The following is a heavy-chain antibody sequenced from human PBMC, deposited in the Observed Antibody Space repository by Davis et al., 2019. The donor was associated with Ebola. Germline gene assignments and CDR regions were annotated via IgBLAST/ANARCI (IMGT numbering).Heavy chain of an antibody. D-gene: IGHD4-11*01. Sequence: SETLSLTCTVSGGSISSSSYYWGWIRQPPGKGLEWIGSIYHSGSTYYNPSLKSRVTISVDTSKNQFSLKLSSVTAADTAVYYCARIDHSREFARITTIYYYYVDVWGKGTTVTVSS. CDR1: GGSISSSSYY. J-gene: IGHJ6*03. V-gene: IGHV4-39*07. CDR2: IYHSGST. CDR3: ARIDHSREFARITTIYYYYVDV.